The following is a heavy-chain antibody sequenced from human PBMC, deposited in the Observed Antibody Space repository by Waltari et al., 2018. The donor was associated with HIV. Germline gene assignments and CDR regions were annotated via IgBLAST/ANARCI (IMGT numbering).Heavy chain of an antibody. D-gene: IGHD6-6*01. Sequence: EVQLVESGGVVVQPGGYLRLSCAASGFTFDDYTMHWVRQAPGKGLEWVSLISCDGGSTYYADSVKGRFTISRDNSKNSLYLQMNSLRTEDTALYYCAKDIVPHSSSSNYFDYWGQGTLVTVSS. CDR1: GFTFDDYT. V-gene: IGHV3-43*01. CDR2: ISCDGGST. J-gene: IGHJ4*02. CDR3: AKDIVPHSSSSNYFDY.